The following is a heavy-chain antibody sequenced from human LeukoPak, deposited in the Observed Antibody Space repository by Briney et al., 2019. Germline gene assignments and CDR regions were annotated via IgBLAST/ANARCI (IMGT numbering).Heavy chain of an antibody. CDR1: GGSISSYY. D-gene: IGHD2-21*01. J-gene: IGHJ6*02. CDR2: IYYSGST. Sequence: SETLSLTCTVSGGSISSYYWSWIRQPPGKGLEWIGYIYYSGSTNYNPSLKSRVTISVDTSKNQFSLKLSSVTAADTAVYYCARVGMDYYYGMDVWGQGTTVTVS. V-gene: IGHV4-59*08. CDR3: ARVGMDYYYGMDV.